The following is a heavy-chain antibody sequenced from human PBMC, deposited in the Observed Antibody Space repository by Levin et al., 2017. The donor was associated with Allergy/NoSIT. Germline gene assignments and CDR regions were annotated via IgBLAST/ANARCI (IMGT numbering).Heavy chain of an antibody. CDR2: ISYDGSNK. CDR1: GFTFSSYG. J-gene: IGHJ4*02. CDR3: AKNLRGYSSGWYYFDY. Sequence: PGESLKISCAASGFTFSSYGMHWVRQAPGKGLEWVAVISYDGSNKYYADSVKGRFTISRDNSKNTLYLQMNSLRAEDTAVYYCAKNLRGYSSGWYYFDYWGQGTLVTVSS. D-gene: IGHD6-19*01. V-gene: IGHV3-30*18.